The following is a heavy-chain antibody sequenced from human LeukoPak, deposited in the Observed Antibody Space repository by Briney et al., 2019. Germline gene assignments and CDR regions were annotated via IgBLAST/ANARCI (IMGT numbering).Heavy chain of an antibody. CDR1: GFTFSSYG. CDR3: ARSSGTDSGWWYWFDP. CDR2: ISGSGGST. D-gene: IGHD6-19*01. V-gene: IGHV3-23*01. J-gene: IGHJ5*02. Sequence: PGGSLRLSCAASGFTFSSYGMSWVRQAPGKGLEWVSAISGSGGSTYYADSVKGRFTISRDNSKNTLYLQMNSLRAEDTAVYYCARSSGTDSGWWYWFDPWGQGTLVTVSS.